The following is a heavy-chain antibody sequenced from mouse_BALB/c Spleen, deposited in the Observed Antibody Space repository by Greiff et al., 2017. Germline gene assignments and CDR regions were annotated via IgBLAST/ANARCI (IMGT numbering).Heavy chain of an antibody. D-gene: IGHD2-4*01. J-gene: IGHJ4*01. CDR3: ARSDYDGGYAMDD. CDR2: ISSGSSTI. Sequence: EVKVVESGGGLVQPGGSRKLSCAASGFTFSSFGMHWVRQAPGKGLEWVAYISSGSSTIYYADTVKGRFTISRDNPKNTLILQITSLRSEDTAMYYCARSDYDGGYAMDDWGQGTSVTVSS. V-gene: IGHV5-17*02. CDR1: GFTFSSFG.